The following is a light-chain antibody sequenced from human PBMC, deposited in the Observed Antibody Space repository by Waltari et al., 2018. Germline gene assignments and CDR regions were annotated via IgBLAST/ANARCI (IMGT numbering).Light chain of an antibody. V-gene: IGKV1-12*01. Sequence: DIQMTQSPSSVSASVGDRVTITCRASQDISTWLVWYQQKPGKAPKRLIYAATTLQSEVPSRFSGSGSGTEFTLTITSLQPEDCATYYCQQAYNFPHTFGGGTKLEIK. CDR1: QDISTW. CDR3: QQAYNFPHT. CDR2: AAT. J-gene: IGKJ4*01.